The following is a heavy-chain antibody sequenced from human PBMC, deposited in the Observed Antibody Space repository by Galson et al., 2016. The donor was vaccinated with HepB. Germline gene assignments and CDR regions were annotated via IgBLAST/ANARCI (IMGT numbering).Heavy chain of an antibody. Sequence: SLRLSCAASGFIFDSHSMYWVRQAPGQGLEWVAVTSGDGEIMYYADSVKGRFTISRDNSKNSLFLQMDSLRSDDTAVYFCARDHSLKGFGGWVDVWGEGTTVTVSS. CDR2: TSGDGEIM. D-gene: IGHD3-10*01. J-gene: IGHJ6*04. CDR1: GFIFDSHS. CDR3: ARDHSLKGFGGWVDV. V-gene: IGHV3-30*04.